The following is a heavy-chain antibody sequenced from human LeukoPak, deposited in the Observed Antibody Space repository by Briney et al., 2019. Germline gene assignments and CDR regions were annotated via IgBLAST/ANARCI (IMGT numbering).Heavy chain of an antibody. CDR3: ARAIGYCSSTNCDFFDY. CDR1: GFTFSSYS. V-gene: IGHV3-48*02. CDR2: ISSRSSTI. Sequence: GGSLRLSCAASGFTFSSYSINWVRQAPGKGLEWVSYISSRSSTIYYADSVKGRFTISRDNAKNSLYLQMNSLRDEDTAVYYCARAIGYCSSTNCDFFDYWGQGTLVTVSS. J-gene: IGHJ4*02. D-gene: IGHD2-2*01.